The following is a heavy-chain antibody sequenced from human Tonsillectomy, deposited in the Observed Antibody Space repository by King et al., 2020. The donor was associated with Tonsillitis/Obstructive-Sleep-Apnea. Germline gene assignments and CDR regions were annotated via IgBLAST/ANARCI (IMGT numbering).Heavy chain of an antibody. D-gene: IGHD4-11*01. CDR2: IYYSGST. CDR1: GGSISSSSYY. Sequence: QLQESGPGLVKPSETLSLTCTVSGGSISSSSYYWGWIRQPPGKGLEWIGSIYYSGSTYYNPSLKSRVTISVDTSKNHFSLKLSSVTAADTAVYYCARVRVNLNSFYVWGQGTMVTVSS. J-gene: IGHJ3*01. V-gene: IGHV4-39*02. CDR3: ARVRVNLNSFYV.